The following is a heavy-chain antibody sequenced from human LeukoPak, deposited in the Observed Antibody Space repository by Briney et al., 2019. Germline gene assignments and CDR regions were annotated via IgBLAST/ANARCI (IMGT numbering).Heavy chain of an antibody. CDR2: IYYSGST. Sequence: SETLSLTCTVSGGSISSGGYYWSWIRQHPGKGLEWIGYIYYSGSTYSNPSLKSRVTISVHTSKNQFSLNLSSVTAADTAVYYCARYCSSTNCYKGGFDPWGQGTMVTVSS. CDR3: ARYCSSTNCYKGGFDP. D-gene: IGHD2-2*02. V-gene: IGHV4-31*03. J-gene: IGHJ5*02. CDR1: GGSISSGGYY.